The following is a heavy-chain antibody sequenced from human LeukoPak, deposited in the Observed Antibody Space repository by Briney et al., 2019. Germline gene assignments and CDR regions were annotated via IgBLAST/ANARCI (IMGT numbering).Heavy chain of an antibody. CDR2: ISAYNGNT. CDR1: GYTFTSYG. Sequence: ASVKVSCKASGYTFTSYGISRVRQAPGQGLEWMGWISAYNGNTNYAQKLQGRVTMTTDTSTSTAYMELRSLRSGDTAVYYCARDQERGYYDSSDIWGQGTMVTVSS. D-gene: IGHD3-22*01. J-gene: IGHJ3*02. CDR3: ARDQERGYYDSSDI. V-gene: IGHV1-18*01.